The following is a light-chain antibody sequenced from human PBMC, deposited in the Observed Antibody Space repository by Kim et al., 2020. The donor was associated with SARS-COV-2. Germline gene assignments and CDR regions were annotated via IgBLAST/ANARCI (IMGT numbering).Light chain of an antibody. J-gene: IGLJ1*01. Sequence: SITIACTGTSSDVGGYNYVSWYQQHPGKAPKLMIYDVSKRPSGISNRFSGSKSGNTASLTISGLQAEDEADYYCSSYTSNSTRVCGTGTKVTVL. CDR2: DVS. V-gene: IGLV2-14*04. CDR1: SSDVGGYNY. CDR3: SSYTSNSTRV.